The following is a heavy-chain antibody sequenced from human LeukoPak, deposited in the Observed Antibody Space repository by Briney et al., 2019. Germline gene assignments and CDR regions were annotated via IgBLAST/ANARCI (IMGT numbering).Heavy chain of an antibody. Sequence: ASVKVSCKASGGTFSSYAISWVRQAPGQGLEWMGGIIPIFGTANYAQKFQGRVTITADKSTSTAYMELSSLRSEDTAVYYCAREGLDTAMVLDAFDIWGQGTMATVSS. V-gene: IGHV1-69*06. J-gene: IGHJ3*02. CDR2: IIPIFGTA. CDR3: AREGLDTAMVLDAFDI. CDR1: GGTFSSYA. D-gene: IGHD5-18*01.